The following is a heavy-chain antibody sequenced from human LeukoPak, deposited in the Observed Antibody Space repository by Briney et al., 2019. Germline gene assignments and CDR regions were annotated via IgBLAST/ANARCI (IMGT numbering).Heavy chain of an antibody. J-gene: IGHJ4*02. CDR1: GYTFTDYY. D-gene: IGHD6-6*01. V-gene: IGHV1-69-2*01. Sequence: ASVKISCKXSGYTFTDYYMHWVQQAPGKGLEWMGLVDPEDGETIYAEKFQGRVTITADTSTDTAYMELSSLRSEDTAVYYCATDTPIAALNYWGQGTLVTVSS. CDR3: ATDTPIAALNY. CDR2: VDPEDGET.